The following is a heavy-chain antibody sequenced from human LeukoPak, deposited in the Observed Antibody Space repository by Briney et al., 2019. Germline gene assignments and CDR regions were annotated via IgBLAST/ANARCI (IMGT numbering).Heavy chain of an antibody. CDR2: IYTSGST. CDR1: GGSISSYY. Sequence: SETLSLTCTVSGGSISSYYGSWIRQPAGKGLEWIGRIYTSGSTNYNPSLKSRVTMSVDPSKNQFSLKLGSVIAADTAVYYCARDRQQLVRGDYFDYWGQGTLVTVSS. D-gene: IGHD6-13*01. CDR3: ARDRQQLVRGDYFDY. J-gene: IGHJ4*02. V-gene: IGHV4-4*07.